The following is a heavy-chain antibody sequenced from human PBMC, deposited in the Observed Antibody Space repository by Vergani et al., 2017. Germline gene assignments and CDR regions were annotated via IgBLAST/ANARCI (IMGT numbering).Heavy chain of an antibody. D-gene: IGHD5-18*01. CDR3: ARVIQLWLFSNYYYYMDV. CDR1: GGTFSSYA. V-gene: IGHV1-69*11. J-gene: IGHJ6*03. CDR2: IIPILGTA. Sequence: QVQLVQSGAEVKKPGSSVKVSCKASGGTFSSYAISWVRQAPGQGLEWMGRIIPILGTANYAQKFQGRVTITADESTSTAYMELSSLRSEDTAVYYCARVIQLWLFSNYYYYMDVWGKGTTVTVSS.